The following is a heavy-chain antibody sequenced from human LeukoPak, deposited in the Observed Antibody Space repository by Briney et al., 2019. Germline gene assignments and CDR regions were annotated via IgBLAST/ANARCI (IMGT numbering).Heavy chain of an antibody. D-gene: IGHD3-9*01. V-gene: IGHV3-21*01. CDR1: GFTFAIYG. J-gene: IGHJ6*03. CDR3: ARDGQYYDILTGYVDYYYMDV. Sequence: GGSLRLSCAASGFTFAIYGMSWVRQAPGKGLEWVSSIISSSSYIYYADSVKGRFTISRDNAKNSLYLQMNSLRAEDTAVYYCARDGQYYDILTGYVDYYYMDVWGKGTTVTVSS. CDR2: IISSSSYI.